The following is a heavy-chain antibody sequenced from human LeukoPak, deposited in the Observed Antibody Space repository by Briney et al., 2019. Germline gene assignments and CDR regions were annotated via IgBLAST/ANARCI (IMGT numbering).Heavy chain of an antibody. CDR1: GFTFNSYS. CDR3: AKVATWTYFDS. CDR2: ISSTSSPI. V-gene: IGHV3-48*02. D-gene: IGHD3/OR15-3a*01. Sequence: PGGSLRLSCAASGFTFNSYSMNWVRQAPGKGLEWVSYISSTSSPIYYADSVKGRFTISRDNARNSLHLQMNSLGDEDTAVYYCAKVATWTYFDSWGQGTLVTVSS. J-gene: IGHJ4*02.